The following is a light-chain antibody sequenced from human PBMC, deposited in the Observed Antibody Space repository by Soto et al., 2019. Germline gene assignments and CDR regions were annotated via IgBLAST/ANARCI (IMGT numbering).Light chain of an antibody. Sequence: QSVLTQPASVSGSPGQSITISCTGTSSDVGGYNYVSWYQQHPGKAPKLMIYDVSNRPSGVSNRFSGSKSGNTASLTISGLQAEDETDYYCSSYTSSGTYVFGTGTQLTVL. CDR1: SSDVGGYNY. J-gene: IGLJ1*01. V-gene: IGLV2-14*01. CDR2: DVS. CDR3: SSYTSSGTYV.